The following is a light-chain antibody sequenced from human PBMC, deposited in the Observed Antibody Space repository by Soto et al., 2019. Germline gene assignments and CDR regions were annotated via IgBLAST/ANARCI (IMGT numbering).Light chain of an antibody. V-gene: IGLV2-14*01. CDR1: SSDIGDYNY. CDR2: DVS. Sequence: QSALTQPASVSGSPGQSIAIFCTGSSSDIGDYNYVSWYQQHPGKAPKLMIYDVSNRPSGVSNRFSGSMSGNTASLTISGLQPEDEADYYCSSYTGSSTVVFGGGTKLTVL. CDR3: SSYTGSSTVV. J-gene: IGLJ2*01.